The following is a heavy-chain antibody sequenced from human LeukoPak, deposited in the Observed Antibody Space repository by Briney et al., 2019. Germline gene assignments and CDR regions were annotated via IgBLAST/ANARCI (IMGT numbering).Heavy chain of an antibody. V-gene: IGHV1-46*01. Sequence: GASVKVSCKASGHTFSSNYIHWVRQAPGQGLEWMGIINPSGYTTYAQKFQGRVTMTRGTSTSTVYMELSSLRSEDTAVYYCARDAMSSVTTSPYYFDYWGQGTLVTVSS. CDR1: GHTFSSNY. D-gene: IGHD4-17*01. J-gene: IGHJ4*02. CDR3: ARDAMSSVTTSPYYFDY. CDR2: INPSGYTT.